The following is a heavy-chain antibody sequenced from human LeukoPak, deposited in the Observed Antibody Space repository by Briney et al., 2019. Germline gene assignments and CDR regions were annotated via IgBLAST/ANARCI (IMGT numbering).Heavy chain of an antibody. Sequence: GASVKVSCKASGYTFTGYYMHWVRQAPGQGLEWMGWINPNSGGTNYAQKFQGRVTMTRDTSISTAYMELSRLRSDDTAVYYCASLNHRWQLVPYYYYYMDVWGKGTTVTVSS. V-gene: IGHV1-2*02. CDR3: ASLNHRWQLVPYYYYYMDV. J-gene: IGHJ6*03. CDR1: GYTFTGYY. D-gene: IGHD6-13*01. CDR2: INPNSGGT.